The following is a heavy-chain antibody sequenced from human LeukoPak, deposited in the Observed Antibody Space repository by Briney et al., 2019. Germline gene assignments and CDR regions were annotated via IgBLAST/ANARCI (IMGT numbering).Heavy chain of an antibody. CDR2: INYSGST. J-gene: IGHJ4*02. CDR1: GGSFRGYY. CDR3: ARGDILTGYSN. V-gene: IGHV4-34*01. Sequence: SETLSLTCAVYGGSFRGYYWSWIRQPPGKGREWIGEINYSGSTKYNQSLNSRVTISVDTSKNQFSLRLSSVAAADTAVYYCARGDILTGYSNWGQGTLVTVSS. D-gene: IGHD3-9*01.